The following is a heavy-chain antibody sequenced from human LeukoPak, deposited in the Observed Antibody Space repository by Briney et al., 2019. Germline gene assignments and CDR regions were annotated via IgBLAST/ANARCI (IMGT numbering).Heavy chain of an antibody. CDR1: GGSISSYY. J-gene: IGHJ6*02. Sequence: SETLSLTCTVSGGSISSYYWSWIRQPPGKGLEWIGYIYYSGSTNYNPSLKSRVTISVDTSKNQFSLKLSSVTAADTAVYYCARDSIVVVPAAMGYYYCGMDVWGQGTTVTVSS. CDR3: ARDSIVVVPAAMGYYYCGMDV. CDR2: IYYSGST. V-gene: IGHV4-59*01. D-gene: IGHD2-2*01.